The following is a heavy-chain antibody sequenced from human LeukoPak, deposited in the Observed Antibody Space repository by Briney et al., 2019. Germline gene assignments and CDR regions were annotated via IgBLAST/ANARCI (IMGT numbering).Heavy chain of an antibody. CDR1: VFTFCSYW. V-gene: IGHV3-74*01. D-gene: IGHD3-10*01. Sequence: GGSLRLSCAASVFTFCSYWMHWVRQAPGKGLVWVSRINSDGSSTSYADSVKGRFTISRDNAKNTLYLQMNSLRAEDTAVYYCARIFFRSESCYNPLDYWGQGTLVTVSS. CDR2: INSDGSST. CDR3: ARIFFRSESCYNPLDY. J-gene: IGHJ4*02.